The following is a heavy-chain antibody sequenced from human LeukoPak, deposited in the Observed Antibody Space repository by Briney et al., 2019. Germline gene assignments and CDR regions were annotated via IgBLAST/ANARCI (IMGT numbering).Heavy chain of an antibody. CDR2: INPNSGGT. V-gene: IGHV1-2*06. CDR3: ASGRHYYGSGSYSFDY. D-gene: IGHD3-10*01. J-gene: IGHJ4*02. CDR1: GYTFTSYY. Sequence: ASVKVSCKASGYTFTSYYMHWVRQAPGQGLEWMGRINPNSGGTNYAQKFQGRVTMTRDTSISTAYMELSRLRSDDTAVYYCASGRHYYGSGSYSFDYWGQGTLVTVSS.